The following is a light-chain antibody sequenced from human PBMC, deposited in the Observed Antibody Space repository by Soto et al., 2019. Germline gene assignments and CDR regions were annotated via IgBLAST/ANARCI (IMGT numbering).Light chain of an antibody. J-gene: IGKJ2*01. CDR3: HQYDRYSS. CDR1: QSVSSW. CDR2: KAS. V-gene: IGKV1-5*03. Sequence: DIQITQSPSTLSASVGERVTITCRASQSVSSWLAWYQQKPGKAPKLLIYKASTLESGVPSSFSGSGSRTVFTLTISSRQPDYFATYYGHQYDRYSSFGQGTTLES.